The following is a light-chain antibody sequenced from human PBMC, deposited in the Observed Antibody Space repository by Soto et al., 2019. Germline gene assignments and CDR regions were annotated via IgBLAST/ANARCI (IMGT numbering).Light chain of an antibody. CDR2: AAS. CDR1: QSISSY. Sequence: DIQMTQSPSSLSASVGDRVTITCRASQSISSYLNWYQQKPGKAPKLLIYAASSLQSGVPSRFSGSGSGTDFTLTIGSLQPEDFATYYCQQSYTTPFTCGPGTKVDIK. V-gene: IGKV1-39*01. J-gene: IGKJ3*01. CDR3: QQSYTTPFT.